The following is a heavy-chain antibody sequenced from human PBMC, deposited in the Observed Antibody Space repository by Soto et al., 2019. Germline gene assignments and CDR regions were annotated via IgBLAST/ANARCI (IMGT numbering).Heavy chain of an antibody. CDR1: GGSFSGYY. CDR3: ASGRAVARYYFAMDV. V-gene: IGHV4-34*01. D-gene: IGHD6-19*01. J-gene: IGHJ6*02. Sequence: SETLCLTCAVYGGSFSGYYWSWIRKPPGKGLEWIGEVNHSGSTNYNPSLKSRVTISVDTSKNQFSLKLSSVTAADTAVYFCASGRAVARYYFAMDVWGQGTTVTVSS. CDR2: VNHSGST.